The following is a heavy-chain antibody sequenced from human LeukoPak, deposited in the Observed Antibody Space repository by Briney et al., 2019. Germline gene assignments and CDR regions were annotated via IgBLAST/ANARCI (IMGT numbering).Heavy chain of an antibody. J-gene: IGHJ4*02. V-gene: IGHV1-8*01. CDR2: MNPNSGNT. D-gene: IGHD4-17*01. Sequence: ASVKVSCRASGYTFTSYDINWVRQATGQGLEWMGWMNPNSGNTGYAQKFQGRVTMTRDTSTSTVYMELSSLRSEDTAVYYCARVPDGDGIDYWGQGTLVTVSS. CDR3: ARVPDGDGIDY. CDR1: GYTFTSYD.